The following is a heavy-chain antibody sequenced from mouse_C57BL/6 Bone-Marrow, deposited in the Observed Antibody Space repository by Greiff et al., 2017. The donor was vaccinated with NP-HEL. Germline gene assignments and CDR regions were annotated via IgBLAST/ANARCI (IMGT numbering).Heavy chain of an antibody. V-gene: IGHV1-54*01. Sequence: QVQLKESGAELVRPGTSVTVSCKASGYAFTNYLIEWVKQRPGQGLEWIGVINPGSGGTNYNEKFKGKAILTADKSSSTAYMQLSSLTSEDSAVYFCARLILRREGYFDVWGTGTTVTVSS. D-gene: IGHD1-2*01. J-gene: IGHJ1*03. CDR2: INPGSGGT. CDR3: ARLILRREGYFDV. CDR1: GYAFTNYL.